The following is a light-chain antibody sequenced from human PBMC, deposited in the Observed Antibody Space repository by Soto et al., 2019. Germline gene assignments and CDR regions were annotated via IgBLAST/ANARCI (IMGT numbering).Light chain of an antibody. V-gene: IGKV1-27*01. CDR1: QVISTY. J-gene: IGKJ1*01. CDR3: KKYNNAPRT. Sequence: DIQMTQSPSSLSASVGDTVTITCRASQVISTYLAWYQQKPGQVPNLLIYAASTLQSGVPSRFSGSGSGTDFTLTISSLRPEDVATYYCKKYNNAPRTFGQGTKVEI. CDR2: AAS.